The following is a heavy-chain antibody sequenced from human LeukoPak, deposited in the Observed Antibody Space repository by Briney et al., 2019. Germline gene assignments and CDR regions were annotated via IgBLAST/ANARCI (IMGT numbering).Heavy chain of an antibody. CDR3: ARDLQRHDAFDI. CDR2: VSYSGTT. J-gene: IGHJ3*02. Sequence: SETLSLTCSVSGDTISSHYWSWIRQSPGEGLEWIGYVSYSGTTNYNPSLKSRVTISVDTAKNQFSLKLTSVIAADTAVYYCARDLQRHDAFDIWGQGTMVTVSS. V-gene: IGHV4-59*11. CDR1: GDTISSHY.